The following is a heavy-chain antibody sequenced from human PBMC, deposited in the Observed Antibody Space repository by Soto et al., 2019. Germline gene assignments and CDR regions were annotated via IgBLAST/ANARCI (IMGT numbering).Heavy chain of an antibody. J-gene: IGHJ5*02. CDR3: ARGVAHIDP. V-gene: IGHV4-39*01. CDR1: GGSISSSSYY. Sequence: PSETLSLTCTVSGGSISSSSYYWGWIRQPPGKGLEWIGSSYYSGSTYSNPSLNSLVTISVDTTKNQFSLKLSSVIAADTAVYYCARGVAHIDPWGQGTLVTVSS. CDR2: SYYSGST.